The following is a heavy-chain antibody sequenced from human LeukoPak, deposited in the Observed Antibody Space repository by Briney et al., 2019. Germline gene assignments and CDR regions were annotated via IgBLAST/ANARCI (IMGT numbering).Heavy chain of an antibody. D-gene: IGHD6-6*01. J-gene: IGHJ4*02. CDR3: ARGPNSNWSGLDF. CDR2: ISPTGSTT. Sequence: GGSLRFSCTASGFSFSGHWMHWARQLPGKGLVWVSRISPTGSTTSYADSVKGRFTVSRDNAKNTLYLQVNNLRAEDTAVYYCARGPNSNWSGLDFWGQGTLLTASS. V-gene: IGHV3-74*01. CDR1: GFSFSGHW.